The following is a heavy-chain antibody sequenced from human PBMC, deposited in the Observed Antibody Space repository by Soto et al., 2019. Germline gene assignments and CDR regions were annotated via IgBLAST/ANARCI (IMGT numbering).Heavy chain of an antibody. V-gene: IGHV3-15*01. D-gene: IGHD2-15*01. Sequence: GGTLRLSCAASGFSRSYGWMSWVRQAPGKGLEWAGRVKTKIDGGTSDYAAPVKGRFTISRDDSKRVVFLQMNSLKTEDTAVYYSTTDCSGGRCHPPSHIHSYALDVSVPGAIDTVS. CDR1: GFSRSYGW. CDR2: VKTKIDGGTS. J-gene: IGHJ6*01. CDR3: TTDCSGGRCHPPSHIHSYALDV.